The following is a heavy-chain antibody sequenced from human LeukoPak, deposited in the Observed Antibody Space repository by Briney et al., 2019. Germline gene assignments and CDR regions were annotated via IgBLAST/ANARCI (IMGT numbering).Heavy chain of an antibody. D-gene: IGHD3-22*01. CDR2: ISYYGSNK. Sequence: GRSLRLSCAASGFTFSSYAMHWVRQAPGKGLEWVAVISYYGSNKYYADSVKSRLTISTDNSKNTLYLQMNSLRAEDTAVYYCARYDYYDSSGYYLGGYFDYWGQGTLVTVSS. V-gene: IGHV3-30-3*01. J-gene: IGHJ4*02. CDR1: GFTFSSYA. CDR3: ARYDYYDSSGYYLGGYFDY.